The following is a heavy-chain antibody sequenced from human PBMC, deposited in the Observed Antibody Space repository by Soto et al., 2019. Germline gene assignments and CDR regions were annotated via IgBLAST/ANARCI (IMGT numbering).Heavy chain of an antibody. D-gene: IGHD2-2*02. V-gene: IGHV1-24*01. Sequence: QVPLVQSGAEVKKPGASVKVSCKVSGYTLTELSMHWVRQAPGKGLEWMGGFDPEDGETIYAQKFQGRVTMTEDTSTDTAYMELSSLRSEDTAVYYCATASYCSSTSCYILSYMDVWGKGTTVTVSS. J-gene: IGHJ6*03. CDR3: ATASYCSSTSCYILSYMDV. CDR2: FDPEDGET. CDR1: GYTLTELS.